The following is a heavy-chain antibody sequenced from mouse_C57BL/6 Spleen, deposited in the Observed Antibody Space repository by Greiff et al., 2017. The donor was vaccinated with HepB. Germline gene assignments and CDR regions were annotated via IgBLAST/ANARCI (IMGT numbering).Heavy chain of an antibody. CDR3: AKNKGVCYDGKDSYAMDY. J-gene: IGHJ4*01. CDR1: GFSLTSYG. Sequence: QVQLQQSGPGLVQPSQSLSITCTVSGFSLTSYGVHWVRQSPGKGLEWLGVIWRGGSTDYNAAFMSRLSITKDNSNSQVFFKMNSLQADDTAIYYCAKNKGVCYDGKDSYAMDYWGQGTSVTVSS. CDR2: IWRGGST. D-gene: IGHD2-3*01. V-gene: IGHV2-5*01.